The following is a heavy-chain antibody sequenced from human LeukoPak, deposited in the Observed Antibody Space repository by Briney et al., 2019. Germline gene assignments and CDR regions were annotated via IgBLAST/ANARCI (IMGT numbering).Heavy chain of an antibody. J-gene: IGHJ5*02. D-gene: IGHD3-10*01. V-gene: IGHV4-39*07. CDR2: IYYSGST. Sequence: PSETLSLTCSVSGGSISSTHYYWGWIRQPPGKGLEWIGSIYYSGSTYYNPSLKSRVTISVDTSKNQFSLKLSSVTAADTAVYYCARDDAARGPWGQGTLVTVSS. CDR1: GGSISSTHYY. CDR3: ARDDAARGP.